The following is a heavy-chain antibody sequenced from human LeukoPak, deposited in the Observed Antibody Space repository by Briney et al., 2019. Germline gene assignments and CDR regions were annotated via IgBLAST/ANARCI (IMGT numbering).Heavy chain of an antibody. V-gene: IGHV4-34*01. J-gene: IGHJ6*03. CDR2: INHSGST. D-gene: IGHD2-15*01. CDR3: ARGYCSGGSCPPDYYYYYYMDV. CDR1: GLTFSSYA. Sequence: PGGSLRLSCAASGLTFSSYAMSWIRQPPGKGLEWIGEINHSGSTNYNPSLKSRVTISLDTSKNQFSLKLSSVTAADTAVYYCARGYCSGGSCPPDYYYYYYMDVWGKGTTVTISS.